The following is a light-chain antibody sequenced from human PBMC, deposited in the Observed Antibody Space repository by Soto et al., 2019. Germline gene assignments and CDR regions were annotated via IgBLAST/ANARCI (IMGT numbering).Light chain of an antibody. Sequence: ELVLTQSPGTLSLSPGERATLSSRASRSVNTKYLAWYQQKPGQAPRLLIYGVSSRATGIPDRFSGSGSGTDFILTISRVEPEDFAVYYCQQFSTSPLVTFGPGTKVDIK. CDR3: QQFSTSPLVT. CDR2: GVS. V-gene: IGKV3-20*01. CDR1: RSVNTKY. J-gene: IGKJ3*01.